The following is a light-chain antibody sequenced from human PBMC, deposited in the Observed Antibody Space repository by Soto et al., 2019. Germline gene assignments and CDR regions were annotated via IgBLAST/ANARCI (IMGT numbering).Light chain of an antibody. CDR1: QSVGTS. CDR3: QQYVTSSPRT. Sequence: EIVLTPSPVTLSLSPGERGTLSCRASQSVGTSLAWYQQKPGQAPRLLIYGASNRATGIPDRFSGSGSGTDFTLTISSLEPEDFAVYYCQQYVTSSPRTFGQGTKVDIK. CDR2: GAS. J-gene: IGKJ1*01. V-gene: IGKV3-11*01.